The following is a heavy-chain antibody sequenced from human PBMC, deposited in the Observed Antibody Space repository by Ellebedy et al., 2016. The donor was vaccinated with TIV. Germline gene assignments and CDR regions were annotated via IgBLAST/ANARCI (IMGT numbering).Heavy chain of an antibody. J-gene: IGHJ4*02. D-gene: IGHD4-17*01. CDR1: GFTFSSYS. V-gene: IGHV3-21*01. CDR3: ARAYDHGDYVDY. CDR2: ISSSSSYI. Sequence: GESLKISCAASGFTFSSYSMNWVRQAPGKGLEWVSSISSSSSYIYYADSVKGRFTISRDNAKNSLYLQMNSLRAEDTAVYDCARAYDHGDYVDYWGQGTLVTVSS.